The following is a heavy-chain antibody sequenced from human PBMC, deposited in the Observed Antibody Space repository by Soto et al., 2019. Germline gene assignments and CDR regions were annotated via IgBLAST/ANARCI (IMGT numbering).Heavy chain of an antibody. Sequence: GGSLRLSWAPSGFTFTSDVMHWVRQAPGKGLEWVAVISYDGSNKYYADSVKGRFTISRDNSKNTLYLQMNSLRAEDTAVYYCAKADIVVVVATFPDYWGQGT. CDR2: ISYDGSNK. J-gene: IGHJ4*02. V-gene: IGHV3-30*18. CDR1: GFTFTSDV. D-gene: IGHD2-15*01. CDR3: AKADIVVVVATFPDY.